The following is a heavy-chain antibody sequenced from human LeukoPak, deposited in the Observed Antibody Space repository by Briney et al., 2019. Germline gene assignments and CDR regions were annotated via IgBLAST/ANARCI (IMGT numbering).Heavy chain of an antibody. CDR1: GGTFSSYA. CDR2: IIPILGIA. J-gene: IGHJ4*02. Sequence: SVKVSCKASGGTFSSYAISWVRQAPGQGLEWMGRIIPILGIANYAQKFRGRVTITADKSTSTAYMELSSLRSEDTAVYYCASDCTNGVCPDYWGQGTLVTVSS. V-gene: IGHV1-69*04. D-gene: IGHD2-8*01. CDR3: ASDCTNGVCPDY.